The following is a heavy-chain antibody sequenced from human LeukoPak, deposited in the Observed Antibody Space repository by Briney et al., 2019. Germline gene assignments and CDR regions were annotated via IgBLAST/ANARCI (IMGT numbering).Heavy chain of an antibody. V-gene: IGHV1-46*01. CDR3: ARARGITYYDFWSGYYNWFDP. D-gene: IGHD3-3*01. CDR1: GYTFTSYY. CDR2: INPSGGST. Sequence: ASVKVSCKASGYTFTSYYMHWVRQAPGQGLEWMGIINPSGGSTSYAQKFQGRVTMTRDTSTSTVYMELSSLRSEDTAVYYCARARGITYYDFWSGYYNWFDPWGQGTLVTVSS. J-gene: IGHJ5*02.